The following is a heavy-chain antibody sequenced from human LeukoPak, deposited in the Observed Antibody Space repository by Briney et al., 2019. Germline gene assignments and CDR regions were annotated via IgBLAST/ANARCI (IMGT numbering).Heavy chain of an antibody. D-gene: IGHD5-12*01. CDR2: ISAYNGNT. CDR1: GYTFTSYG. V-gene: IGHV1-18*01. CDR3: ARQEATIDYYYYGMDV. J-gene: IGHJ6*02. Sequence: ASVKVSCKASGYTFTSYGISWVRQAPGQGLEWMGWISAYNGNTNYAQKLQGRVTMTTDTSTSTAYMELRSLRSDDTAVYYCARQEATIDYYYYGMDVWGQGTTATVSS.